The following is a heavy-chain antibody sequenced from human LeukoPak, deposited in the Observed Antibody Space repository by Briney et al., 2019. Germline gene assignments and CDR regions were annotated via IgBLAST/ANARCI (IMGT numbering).Heavy chain of an antibody. D-gene: IGHD1-26*01. V-gene: IGHV1-69*06. Sequence: SVKVSCKASGYTFTSYYMHWVRQAPGQGLEWMGGIIPIFGTANYAQKFQGRVTITADKSTSTAYMELSSLRSEDTAVYYCARAAGGSYSFDYWGQGTLVTVSS. J-gene: IGHJ4*02. CDR1: GYTFTSYY. CDR2: IIPIFGTA. CDR3: ARAAGGSYSFDY.